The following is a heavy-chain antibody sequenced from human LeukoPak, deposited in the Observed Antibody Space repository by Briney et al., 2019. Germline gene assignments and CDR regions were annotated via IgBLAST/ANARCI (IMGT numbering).Heavy chain of an antibody. CDR1: GFTFSSYG. CDR3: AKVLYDSSGYDAFDI. CDR2: IRYDGSNK. Sequence: GGSLRLSCAASGFTFSSYGMHWVRQAPGKGLEWVAFIRYDGSNKYYADSVKGRFTISRDNSKNTLYLQMNSLRAEDTAVYYCAKVLYDSSGYDAFDIWGQGTMVPVSS. D-gene: IGHD3-22*01. V-gene: IGHV3-30*02. J-gene: IGHJ3*02.